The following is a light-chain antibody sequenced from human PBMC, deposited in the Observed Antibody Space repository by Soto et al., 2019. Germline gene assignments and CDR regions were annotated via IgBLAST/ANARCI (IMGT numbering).Light chain of an antibody. V-gene: IGKV3-20*01. Sequence: EIVLTQSPGTLSLSPGERATLSCRASQSVSSSYLAWYQQKPGQAPRLLIYDASSRATGIPDRFSGSGSGTVFPLTISRLEPEDFAVYYCQQYGSSLLTFGGGTKVEIK. CDR2: DAS. CDR1: QSVSSSY. J-gene: IGKJ4*01. CDR3: QQYGSSLLT.